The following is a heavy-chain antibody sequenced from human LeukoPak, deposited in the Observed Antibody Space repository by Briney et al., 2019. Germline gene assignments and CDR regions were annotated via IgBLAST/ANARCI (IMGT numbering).Heavy chain of an antibody. D-gene: IGHD2-21*01. Sequence: GGSLRLSCAASGFTLSSYAMSWVRQAPGKGLEWVSAISDSGNTYHADSVKGRFTISRDSSKNTLFLQMNRLRPEDAAVYYCAKAPVTTCRGAYCYPFDYWGQGTLVTVSP. CDR3: AKAPVTTCRGAYCYPFDY. CDR2: ISDSGNT. V-gene: IGHV3-23*01. J-gene: IGHJ4*02. CDR1: GFTLSSYA.